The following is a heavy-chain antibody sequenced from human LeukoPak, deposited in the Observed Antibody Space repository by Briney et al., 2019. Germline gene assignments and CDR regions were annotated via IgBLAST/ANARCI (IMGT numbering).Heavy chain of an antibody. Sequence: PGGSLRLSCATSGFTFSRYAMHWVRQAPGKGLEWVALISYDANIGSNKYYADSVKGRFTISRDNSKNMLYLQMNSLRAEDTAVYYCARDGGYDFWSGYYQDYWGQGTLVTVSS. CDR1: GFTFSRYA. J-gene: IGHJ4*02. CDR3: ARDGGYDFWSGYYQDY. D-gene: IGHD3-3*01. V-gene: IGHV3-30-3*01. CDR2: ISYDANIGSNK.